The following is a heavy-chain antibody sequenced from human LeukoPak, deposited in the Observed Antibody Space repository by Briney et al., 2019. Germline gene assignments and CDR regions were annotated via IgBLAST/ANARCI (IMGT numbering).Heavy chain of an antibody. Sequence: GGSLRLSCAASGFFFDDYAMHWGRQAPGKGLEWVSLISGDRGRTYYADSVKGRFTISRDNSKNALYLQMNSLRTEDTALYYCAKDFDDGTGYYGYFQHWGQGTLVTVSS. CDR3: AKDFDDGTGYYGYFQH. V-gene: IGHV3-43*02. CDR2: ISGDRGRT. CDR1: GFFFDDYA. J-gene: IGHJ1*01. D-gene: IGHD3-22*01.